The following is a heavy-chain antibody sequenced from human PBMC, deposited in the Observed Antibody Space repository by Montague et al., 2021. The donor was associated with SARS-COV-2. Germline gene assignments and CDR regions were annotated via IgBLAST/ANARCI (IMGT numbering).Heavy chain of an antibody. CDR3: ASLPYDSRGYFQHGEV. D-gene: IGHD3-22*01. J-gene: IGHJ4*02. Sequence: SETLSLTCVVSGVSITTTSYYWAWIRQPPGKDLEWIGSIYYSSTPHYHPSLKSRVSMSIDTSKNQFSLTLTSVSAADTAVYYCASLPYDSRGYFQHGEVWGQGTLVIVSS. V-gene: IGHV4-39*01. CDR2: IYYSSTP. CDR1: GVSITTTSYY.